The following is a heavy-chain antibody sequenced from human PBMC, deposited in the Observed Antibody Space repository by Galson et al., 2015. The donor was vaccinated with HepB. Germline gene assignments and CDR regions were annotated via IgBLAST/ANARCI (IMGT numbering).Heavy chain of an antibody. V-gene: IGHV3-30-3*01. Sequence: RQAPGKGLEWVAVISYDGSTKNYADSVNGRYTISRDNSKNTLYLQVNSLQADDTAVYYCARAGYKANGGYSHYWGQGTLVTVSS. CDR2: ISYDGSTK. D-gene: IGHD3-22*01. J-gene: IGHJ4*02. CDR3: ARAGYKANGGYSHY.